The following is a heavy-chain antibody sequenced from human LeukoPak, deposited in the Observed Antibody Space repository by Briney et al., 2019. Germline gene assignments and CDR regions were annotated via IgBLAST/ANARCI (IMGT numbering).Heavy chain of an antibody. Sequence: GASVKVSSKASGGTFSSYAISWVRQAPGQGLEWMGGIIPIFGTANYAQKFQGRVTITADESTSTAYMELSSLRSEDTAVYYCARTYSGSYSPYFDYWGQGTLVTVSS. V-gene: IGHV1-69*13. CDR1: GGTFSSYA. CDR2: IIPIFGTA. D-gene: IGHD1-26*01. CDR3: ARTYSGSYSPYFDY. J-gene: IGHJ4*02.